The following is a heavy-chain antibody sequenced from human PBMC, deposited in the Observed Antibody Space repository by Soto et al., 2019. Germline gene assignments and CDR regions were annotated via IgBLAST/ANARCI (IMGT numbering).Heavy chain of an antibody. D-gene: IGHD4-17*01. J-gene: IGHJ2*01. V-gene: IGHV1-69*08. CDR1: GGPFSSHT. CDR3: ARPDFGDYWYFDL. Sequence: QDQLVQSGAEVKKPGSSVKVSCKAFGGPFSSHTFSWVRQAPGQGLEWMGRIIPALGTTTYAQKFQGRVTITADESVTTVYMEVNSLRTEDTAVYYCARPDFGDYWYFDLWGRGTLVTVSS. CDR2: IIPALGTT.